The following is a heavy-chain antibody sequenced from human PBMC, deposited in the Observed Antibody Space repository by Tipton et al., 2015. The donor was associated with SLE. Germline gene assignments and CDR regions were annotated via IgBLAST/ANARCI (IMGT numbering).Heavy chain of an antibody. CDR2: ISYDGSNK. J-gene: IGHJ6*02. D-gene: IGHD6-13*01. CDR1: GFIFSSYA. CDR3: ARDLGIALYGMDV. V-gene: IGHV3-30*04. Sequence: SLRLSCAASGFIFSSYAMSWVRQAPGKGLEWVAVISYDGSNKYYADSVKGRFTISRDNSKNTLYLQMNSLRAEDTAVYYCARDLGIALYGMDVWGQGTTVTVSS.